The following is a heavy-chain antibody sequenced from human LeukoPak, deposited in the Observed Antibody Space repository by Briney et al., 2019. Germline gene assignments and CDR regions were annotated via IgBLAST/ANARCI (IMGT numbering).Heavy chain of an antibody. Sequence: GASVKVPCKASGYTFTSYYMHWVRQAPGHGLELMGIINPRGGSTSYARKFQGRVTMTKDTSTSTVYMEMSSLRSEDTAVYYCARDRTPCTNGVCDSCDYWGQGDLVTVSS. CDR2: INPRGGST. CDR1: GYTFTSYY. CDR3: ARDRTPCTNGVCDSCDY. V-gene: IGHV1-46*03. D-gene: IGHD2-8*01. J-gene: IGHJ4*02.